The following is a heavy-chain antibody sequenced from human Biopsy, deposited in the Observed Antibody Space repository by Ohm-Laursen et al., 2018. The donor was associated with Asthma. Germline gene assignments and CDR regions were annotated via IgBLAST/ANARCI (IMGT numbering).Heavy chain of an antibody. Sequence: SQTLSLTCIASYGPITSGGYYWTWIRQHPGKGLEWIGFIYYSGSTYYNPSLKSRVSISIDTSKNQFSLKLSSVTAADTAVYYCARAQDYYDSRGYYRSFDYWGQGTLVTVSS. CDR1: YGPITSGGYY. V-gene: IGHV4-31*03. D-gene: IGHD3-22*01. CDR3: ARAQDYYDSRGYYRSFDY. J-gene: IGHJ4*02. CDR2: IYYSGST.